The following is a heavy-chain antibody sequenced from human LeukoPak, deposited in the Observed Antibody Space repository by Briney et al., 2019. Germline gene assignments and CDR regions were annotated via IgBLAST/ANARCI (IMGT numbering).Heavy chain of an antibody. V-gene: IGHV3-21*01. CDR2: ISGSSNYI. CDR1: GFTFSSYS. D-gene: IGHD3/OR15-3a*01. CDR3: ARDIWEDWLPYY. Sequence: PGGSLRLSCAASGFTFSSYSMSWVRQAPGKGLEWVSSISGSSNYIYYADSVKGRFTISRDNTKNSLYLQMNSLRAEDTAVYYCARDIWEDWLPYYWGQGTLVTVSS. J-gene: IGHJ4*02.